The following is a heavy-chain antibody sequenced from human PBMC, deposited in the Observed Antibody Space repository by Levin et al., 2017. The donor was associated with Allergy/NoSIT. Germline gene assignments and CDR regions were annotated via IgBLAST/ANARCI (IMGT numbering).Heavy chain of an antibody. D-gene: IGHD4-17*01. CDR3: AKDLDYGAGYFDY. CDR1: GFTFSSYA. CDR2: ISGSGGST. V-gene: IGHV3-23*01. Sequence: GESLKISCAASGFTFSSYAMSWVRQAPGKGLEWVSAISGSGGSTYYADSVKGRFTISRDNSKNTLYLQMNSLRAEDTAVYYCAKDLDYGAGYFDYWGQGTLVTVSS. J-gene: IGHJ4*02.